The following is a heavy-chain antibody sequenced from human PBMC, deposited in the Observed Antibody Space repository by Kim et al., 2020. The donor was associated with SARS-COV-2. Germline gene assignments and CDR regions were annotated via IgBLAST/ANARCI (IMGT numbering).Heavy chain of an antibody. CDR1: GGSFSGYY. V-gene: IGHV4-34*01. J-gene: IGHJ4*02. Sequence: SETLSLTCAVYGGSFSGYYWSWIRQPPGKGLEWIGEINHSGSTNYNPSLKSRVTISVDTSKNQFSLKLSSVTAADTAVYYCARVKAKEYSSSPGNGANFDYWGQGTLVTVSS. D-gene: IGHD6-6*01. CDR3: ARVKAKEYSSSPGNGANFDY. CDR2: INHSGST.